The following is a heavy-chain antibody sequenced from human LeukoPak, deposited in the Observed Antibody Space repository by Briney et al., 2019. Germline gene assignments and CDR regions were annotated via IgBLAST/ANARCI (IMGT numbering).Heavy chain of an antibody. J-gene: IGHJ4*02. V-gene: IGHV1-2*02. D-gene: IGHD6-13*01. CDR2: INPNSGDT. CDR1: GYTFTDYY. CDR3: ARDRIAAPDDFDY. Sequence: ASVKVSCKASGYTFTDYYMHWVRQAPGQGLEWMGWINPNSGDTNCAQKFQGRVTMTRDTSINTAYVEVSRLTSDDTAVYYCARDRIAAPDDFDYWGPGTPVTVSS.